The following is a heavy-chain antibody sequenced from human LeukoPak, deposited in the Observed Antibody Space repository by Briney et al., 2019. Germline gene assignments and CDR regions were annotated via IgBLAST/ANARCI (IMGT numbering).Heavy chain of an antibody. CDR2: ISGSGGST. V-gene: IGHV3-23*01. J-gene: IGHJ6*03. CDR3: AKGTTVVTVTSQYYYYMDV. CDR1: GFTFSSYA. D-gene: IGHD4-23*01. Sequence: QPGGSLRLSCAASGFTFSSYAMSWVRQAPGKGLEWVSAISGSGGSTYYADSVKGWFTISRDNSKNTLYLQMNSLRAEDTAVYYCAKGTTVVTVTSQYYYYMDVWGKGTTVTVSS.